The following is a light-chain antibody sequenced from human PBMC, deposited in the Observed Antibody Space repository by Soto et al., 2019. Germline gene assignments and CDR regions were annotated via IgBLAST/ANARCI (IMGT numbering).Light chain of an antibody. CDR1: SSDVGGYNY. CDR2: EVS. Sequence: QSVLTQPASVSGSPGQSITISCTGTSSDVGGYNYVSWYQHHPGKAPKLMIYEVSNRPSGVSNRFSGSKSGNTASLTISGLQAEDEADYYCSSYTSGNTVIFGGGTKVTVL. J-gene: IGLJ2*01. V-gene: IGLV2-14*01. CDR3: SSYTSGNTVI.